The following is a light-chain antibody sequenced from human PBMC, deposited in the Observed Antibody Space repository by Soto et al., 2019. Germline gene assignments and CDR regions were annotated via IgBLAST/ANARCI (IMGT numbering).Light chain of an antibody. CDR2: EFS. V-gene: IGLV2-14*01. J-gene: IGLJ2*01. CDR1: SSDVGGYNY. CDR3: SSYLSSSTPVV. Sequence: QSALTQPASVSGSPGQSITISCTGTSSDVGGYNYVSWYQQHPGKAPKLMIYEFSNRPSGVSNRFSGSNSGNTASLTISGLQAEDEANYYCSSYLSSSTPVVFGGGTKLTVL.